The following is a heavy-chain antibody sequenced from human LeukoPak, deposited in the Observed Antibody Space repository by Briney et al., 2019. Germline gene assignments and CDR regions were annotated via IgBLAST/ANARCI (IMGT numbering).Heavy chain of an antibody. CDR3: ARGYYDSSDFEYFQH. D-gene: IGHD3-22*01. CDR1: GCTFTGYF. Sequence: ASVKVSCKASGCTFTGYFMHWVRQAPGQGLEWMAWINPNSGDTNFAQKFQGRVNMTRDTSISTVYMELSRQRSDDTAVFFCARGYYDSSDFEYFQHWGQGTLVIVSS. V-gene: IGHV1-2*02. J-gene: IGHJ1*01. CDR2: INPNSGDT.